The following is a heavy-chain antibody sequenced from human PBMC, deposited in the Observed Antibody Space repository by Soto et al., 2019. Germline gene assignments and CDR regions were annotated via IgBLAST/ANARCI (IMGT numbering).Heavy chain of an antibody. CDR1: GDTFSSYA. V-gene: IGHV1-69*01. CDR2: FIPMFGTA. D-gene: IGHD3-22*01. J-gene: IGHJ4*02. Sequence: QVQLVQSGAEVTKPGSSVKVSCKASGDTFSSYAINWVRQAPGQGLEWMGGFIPMFGTANYTQKFNGSVTITSVERTSTVYMELSSLRSEDTAVYYCARVGPAHYYDSSGYYSPLDYWGQGTLVTVSS. CDR3: ARVGPAHYYDSSGYYSPLDY.